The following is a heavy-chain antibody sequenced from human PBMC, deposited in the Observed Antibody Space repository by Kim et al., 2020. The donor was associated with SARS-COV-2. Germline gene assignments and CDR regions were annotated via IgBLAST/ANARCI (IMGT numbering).Heavy chain of an antibody. CDR3: ARGFCLN. V-gene: IGHV3-66*01. D-gene: IGHD3-3*01. J-gene: IGHJ4*02. Sequence: SGGKTYSADSPKGGFTISSDNSENTVYLKMNSLRDDDTAVYYCARGFCLNWGQGTLVTVSS. CDR2: SGGKT.